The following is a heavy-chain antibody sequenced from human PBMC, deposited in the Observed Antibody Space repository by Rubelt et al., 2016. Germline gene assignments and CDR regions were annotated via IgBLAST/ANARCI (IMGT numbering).Heavy chain of an antibody. CDR2: IYHSGST. Sequence: QVQLQESGPGLVKPSQTLSLTCTVSGYSISSGYYWGWIRQPPGKGLEWIGSIYHSGSTYYNPSLKSRVTISVDPSKNQFSLKLSSGTAADTAVYYCAREGYCSSTSCYTPHGFDYWGQGTLVTVSS. V-gene: IGHV4-38-2*02. CDR1: GYSISSGYY. J-gene: IGHJ4*02. D-gene: IGHD2-2*02. CDR3: AREGYCSSTSCYTPHGFDY.